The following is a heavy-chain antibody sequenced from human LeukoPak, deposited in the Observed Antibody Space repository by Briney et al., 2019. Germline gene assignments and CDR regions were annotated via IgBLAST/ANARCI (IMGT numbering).Heavy chain of an antibody. CDR3: AKSQGRERPTFFPQGQRTKGYFDY. V-gene: IGHV3-43*01. J-gene: IGHJ4*02. CDR2: INRRGHT. CDR1: GFTFDRFT. D-gene: IGHD2/OR15-2a*01. Sequence: PGGSLRLSCAASGFTFDRFTIHWVRQTPGKGLEWVSLINRRGHTFYADSVKGRFTISRDNSRNSVFLQMNSLRAEDTAIYYCAKSQGRERPTFFPQGQRTKGYFDYWGQGTLVTVSS.